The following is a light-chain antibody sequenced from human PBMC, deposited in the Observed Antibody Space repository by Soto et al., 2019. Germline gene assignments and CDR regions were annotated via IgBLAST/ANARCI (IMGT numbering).Light chain of an antibody. V-gene: IGKV1-5*03. J-gene: IGKJ2*01. CDR3: QQYNDFQYT. CDR1: QSIGSW. Sequence: DIQMTQSPSTLSASVGDGVTITCRASQSIGSWLAWYQQKPGKAPKLLIYKATNLQSGFPSRFSGSGSGTDFSLTISSLQPVDSATYFCQQYNDFQYTFGPGTKLEI. CDR2: KAT.